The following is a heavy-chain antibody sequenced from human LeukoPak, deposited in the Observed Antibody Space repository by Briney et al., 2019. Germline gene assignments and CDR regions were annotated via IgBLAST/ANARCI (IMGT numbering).Heavy chain of an antibody. CDR1: GGSISSGDYY. CDR3: ARDGMVGSTKYYYYMDV. CDR2: IYYSGST. J-gene: IGHJ6*03. V-gene: IGHV4-30-4*08. D-gene: IGHD1-26*01. Sequence: PSETLSLTCTVSGGSISSGDYYWSWIRQPPGKALEWIGYIYYSGSTYYNRSLKSRVTISVDTSKNQFSLKLSSVTAADTAVYYCARDGMVGSTKYYYYMDVWGKGTTVTVSS.